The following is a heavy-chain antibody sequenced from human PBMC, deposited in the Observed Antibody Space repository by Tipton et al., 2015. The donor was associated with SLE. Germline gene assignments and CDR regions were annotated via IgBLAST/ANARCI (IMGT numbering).Heavy chain of an antibody. CDR3: ARAGELSLYLDY. Sequence: LRLSCDVSGYSITNGYYWAWIRQSPAAGLEWIGHIFHSGLTYYSPSLKSRLTMSVDTSKNQFSVNLRSVTAADSAVYYCARAGELSLYLDYWGQGALVTVSS. J-gene: IGHJ4*02. CDR2: IFHSGLT. CDR1: GYSITNGYY. D-gene: IGHD3-16*02. V-gene: IGHV4-38-2*01.